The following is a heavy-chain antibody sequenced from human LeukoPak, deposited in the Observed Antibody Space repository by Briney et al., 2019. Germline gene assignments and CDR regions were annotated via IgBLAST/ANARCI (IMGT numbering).Heavy chain of an antibody. D-gene: IGHD2-2*01. CDR2: ISSNGGST. J-gene: IGHJ4*02. CDR3: ARSAAALYYFDY. Sequence: GGSLRLSCAASGFTFSSYAMHWVRQAPGKGLEYVSAISSNGGSTYYANSVKGRFTISRDNSKNTLYLQMGSLRAEDMAVYYCARSAAALYYFDYWGQGTLVTVSS. CDR1: GFTFSSYA. V-gene: IGHV3-64*01.